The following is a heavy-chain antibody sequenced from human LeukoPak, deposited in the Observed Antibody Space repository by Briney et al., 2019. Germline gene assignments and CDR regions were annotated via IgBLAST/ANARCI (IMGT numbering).Heavy chain of an antibody. J-gene: IGHJ5*02. CDR3: ARLKGQGLRYVPAT. D-gene: IGHD2-2*01. CDR2: ITASGGET. Sequence: GGSLRLSCSGSGFNFSMSAMRWVRPAPGKGLAWVSGITASGGETSYADSARGRFTISRDNSKDIVYLDMKSLRVDDTAMYYCARLKGQGLRYVPATWGQGALVTVSS. V-gene: IGHV3-23*01. CDR1: GFNFSMSA.